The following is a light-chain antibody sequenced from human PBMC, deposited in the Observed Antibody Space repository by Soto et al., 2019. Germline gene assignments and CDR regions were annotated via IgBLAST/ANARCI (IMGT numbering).Light chain of an antibody. J-gene: IGKJ5*01. CDR2: EVS. Sequence: DIMMTQTPLSLSVTPGQPASISCKSSQSLLHSDGKTYFFWYVQKPGQPPKLLMCEVSNRFSGVPDRFSGSGSGTDFTLKISRVEAEDVGVYYCMQSKQVPITFGQGTRLEIK. CDR1: QSLLHSDGKTY. V-gene: IGKV2D-29*01. CDR3: MQSKQVPIT.